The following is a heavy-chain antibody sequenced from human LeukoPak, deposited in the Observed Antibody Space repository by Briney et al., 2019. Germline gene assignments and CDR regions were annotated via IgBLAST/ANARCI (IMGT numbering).Heavy chain of an antibody. D-gene: IGHD6-13*01. CDR3: AREDLYSSSGHNWFDP. J-gene: IGHJ5*02. V-gene: IGHV4-61*02. CDR1: GGSISSGSYY. CDR2: IYTSGST. Sequence: SETLSLTCTVSGGSISSGSYYWSWIRQPAGKGLEWIGRIYTSGSTNYNPSLKSRVTISVDTSKNQFSLKLSSVTAADTAVYYCAREDLYSSSGHNWFDPWGQGTLVTVSS.